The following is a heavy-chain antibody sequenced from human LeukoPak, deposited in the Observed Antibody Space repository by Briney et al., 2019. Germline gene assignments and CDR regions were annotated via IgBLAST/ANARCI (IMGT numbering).Heavy chain of an antibody. Sequence: ASVKVSCRASGYTFTDFYVHWLRQAPGKGLEWMGGFDPEDGETIYAQKFQGRVTMTEDTSTDTAYMELSSLRSEDTAVYYCATWSRGWRAFTSWAQGTLVTVSS. D-gene: IGHD1-26*01. CDR1: GYTFTDFY. CDR3: ATWSRGWRAFTS. J-gene: IGHJ4*02. CDR2: FDPEDGET. V-gene: IGHV1-24*01.